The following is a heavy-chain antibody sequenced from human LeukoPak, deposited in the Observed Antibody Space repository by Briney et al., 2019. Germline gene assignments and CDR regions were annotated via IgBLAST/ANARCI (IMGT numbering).Heavy chain of an antibody. V-gene: IGHV1-18*01. D-gene: IGHD2-21*02. CDR3: ARTRDCGGDCDFDY. J-gene: IGHJ4*02. CDR1: GYTFTSYD. CDR2: ISAYNGNT. Sequence: ASVKVSCKASGYTFTSYDINWVRQAPGQGLEWMGWISAYNGNTNYAQKLQGRVTMTTDTSTSTAYMELRSLRSDDTAVYYCARTRDCGGDCDFDYWGQGTLVTVSS.